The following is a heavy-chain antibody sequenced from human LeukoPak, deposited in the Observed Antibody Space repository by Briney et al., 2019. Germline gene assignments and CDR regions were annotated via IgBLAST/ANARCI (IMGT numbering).Heavy chain of an antibody. CDR1: GFTFSSYS. CDR3: ARDPSGSYYPRVSGALDI. Sequence: GGSLRLSCAASGFTFSSYSMNWVRQAPGKGLEWVSSISSISSYIYYADSVKGRFTISRDNAKNSLYLQMDSLRAEDTAVYYCARDPSGSYYPRVSGALDIWGQGTMVTISS. V-gene: IGHV3-21*01. D-gene: IGHD1-26*01. J-gene: IGHJ3*02. CDR2: ISSISSYI.